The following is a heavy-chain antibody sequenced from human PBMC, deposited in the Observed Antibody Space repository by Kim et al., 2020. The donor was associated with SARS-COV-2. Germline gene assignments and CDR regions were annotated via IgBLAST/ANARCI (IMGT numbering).Heavy chain of an antibody. CDR1: GFTFDGYA. CDR2: ISRDGGE. D-gene: IGHD6-19*01. J-gene: IGHJ4*02. CDR3: VRGQQWLIKN. V-gene: IGHV3-43*02. Sequence: GGSLRLSCAASGFTFDGYAIHWVRQVPEKGLEWVALISRDGGEKYADSVKGRFTISRDNSKKSVYLQMNSLRSEDTALYYCVRGQQWLIKNWGQGTQVTVSS.